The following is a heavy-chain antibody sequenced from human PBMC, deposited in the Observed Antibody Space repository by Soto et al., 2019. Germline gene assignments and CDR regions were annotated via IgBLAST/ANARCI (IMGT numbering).Heavy chain of an antibody. CDR1: GFTFSSYW. V-gene: IGHV3-7*04. CDR2: IKQDGSEK. CDR3: ARGSSITIFGVARPRGRYGMDV. Sequence: GSLRLSCAASGFTFSSYWMSWVRQAPGKGLEWVANIKQDGSEKYYVDSVKGRFTIPRDNAKNSLYLQMNSLRAEDTAVYYCARGSSITIFGVARPRGRYGMDVWGQGTTVPVSS. D-gene: IGHD3-3*01. J-gene: IGHJ6*02.